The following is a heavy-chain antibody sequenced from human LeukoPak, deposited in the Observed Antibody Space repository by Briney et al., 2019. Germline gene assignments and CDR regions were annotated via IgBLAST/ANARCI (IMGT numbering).Heavy chain of an antibody. D-gene: IGHD3-3*01. CDR3: AREAIDFWSGYTINWFDP. CDR1: GFTFSSYS. J-gene: IGHJ5*02. Sequence: GGSLRLSCAASGFTFSSYSMNWVRQAPGKGLEWVSSISNRSSYIYYADSVKGRFTIPTDNSKHSLCLQMNSLRAADTAVYYCAREAIDFWSGYTINWFDPWGQGTLVTVSS. V-gene: IGHV3-21*01. CDR2: ISNRSSYI.